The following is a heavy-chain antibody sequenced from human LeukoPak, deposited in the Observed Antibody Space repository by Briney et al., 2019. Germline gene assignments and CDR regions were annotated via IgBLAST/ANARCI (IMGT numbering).Heavy chain of an antibody. V-gene: IGHV4-34*01. J-gene: IGHJ4*02. CDR1: GGSFSGYY. CDR3: ARGMTPYFDY. Sequence: PSETLSLTCAVYGGSFSGYYWSWIRQPPGKGLEWIGEINHSGSTNYNPSLKSRVTISVDTSKNQFSLKLSSVTAADTAVYYCARGMTPYFDYWGQGTLVTVSS. CDR2: INHSGST.